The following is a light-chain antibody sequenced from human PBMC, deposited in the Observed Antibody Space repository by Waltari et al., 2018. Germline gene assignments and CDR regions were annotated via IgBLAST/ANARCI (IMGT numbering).Light chain of an antibody. J-gene: IGLJ6*01. CDR1: SSNIGSNT. CDR2: CNN. V-gene: IGLV1-44*01. Sequence: QSVLTQPPSASGTPGQRVTISCSGSSSNIGSNTVNWYQQLPGTAPKLLILCNNPRPSGVPDRVSGSKSGPSASRAISGLQSEDEADYYCAAWDDSLNGNVFGSGTKVTVL. CDR3: AAWDDSLNGNV.